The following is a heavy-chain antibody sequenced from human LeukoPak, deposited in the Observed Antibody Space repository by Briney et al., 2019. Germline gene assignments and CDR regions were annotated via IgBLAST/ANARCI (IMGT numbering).Heavy chain of an antibody. V-gene: IGHV3-30*02. CDR1: GFTFSSYG. CDR2: IRYDGSNK. D-gene: IGHD3-3*01. Sequence: PGGSLRLSCAAYGFTFSSYGMHWVRQAPGKGLEWVAFIRYDGSNKYYADSVKGRFTISRDNSKNTLYLQMNRLRAEDTAVYYCAKGLLAWLLSYMDVWGKGTTVTVSS. CDR3: AKGLLAWLLSYMDV. J-gene: IGHJ6*03.